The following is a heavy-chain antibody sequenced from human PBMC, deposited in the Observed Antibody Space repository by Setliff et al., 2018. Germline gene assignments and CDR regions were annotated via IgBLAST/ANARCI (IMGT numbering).Heavy chain of an antibody. D-gene: IGHD3-3*01. CDR1: GGSFSGYY. CDR2: INHSGST. Sequence: SETLSLTCAVHGGSFSGYYWSWIRQPPGKGLEWIGEINHSGSTNYNPSLKSRVTISVDTSKNQFSLKMRSVTAADTAVYYCARRYNFWSGYFDYWGQGTLVTVSS. V-gene: IGHV4-34*01. J-gene: IGHJ4*02. CDR3: ARRYNFWSGYFDY.